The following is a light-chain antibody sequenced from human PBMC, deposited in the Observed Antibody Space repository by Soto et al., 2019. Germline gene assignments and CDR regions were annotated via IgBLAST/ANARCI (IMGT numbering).Light chain of an antibody. CDR2: WAS. Sequence: DIEITQSPSTLSASVGDRVTISCRASQSIGSWLAWYPQKPGKAPKMLIYWASTRESGVPEPFSGSGSGTDFTRTISSLQAEDVEVYYCQQYYSTPLTFGEGTKVDI. V-gene: IGKV1-5*03. CDR3: QQYYSTPLT. J-gene: IGKJ4*01. CDR1: QSIGSW.